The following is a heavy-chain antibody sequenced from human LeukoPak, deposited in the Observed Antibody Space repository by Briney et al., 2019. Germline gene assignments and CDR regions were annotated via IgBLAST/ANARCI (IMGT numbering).Heavy chain of an antibody. V-gene: IGHV3-30*02. J-gene: IGHJ6*03. D-gene: IGHD4-17*01. Sequence: GGSLRLSCAASGFTFSSYGMHWVRQAPGKGLEWVAYIQYDGSNEQYADSVKGRFSISRDSSKNILYLQMNSLRAEDTAVYYCARGTPPPTVTTWRNYYYYYYMDVWGKGTTVTISS. CDR3: ARGTPPPTVTTWRNYYYYYYMDV. CDR2: IQYDGSNE. CDR1: GFTFSSYG.